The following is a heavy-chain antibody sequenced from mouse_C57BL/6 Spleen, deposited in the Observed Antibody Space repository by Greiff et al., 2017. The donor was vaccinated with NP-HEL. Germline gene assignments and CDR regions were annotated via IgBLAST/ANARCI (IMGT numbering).Heavy chain of an antibody. Sequence: LVESGTELVKPGASVKLSCKASGYTFTSYWMHWVKQRPGQGLEWIGNINPSNGGTNYNEKFKSKATLTVDKSSSTAYMQLSSLTSEDSAVYYCARWRVTHWYFDVWGTGTTVTVSS. CDR2: INPSNGGT. CDR1: GYTFTSYW. D-gene: IGHD2-2*01. V-gene: IGHV1-53*01. CDR3: ARWRVTHWYFDV. J-gene: IGHJ1*03.